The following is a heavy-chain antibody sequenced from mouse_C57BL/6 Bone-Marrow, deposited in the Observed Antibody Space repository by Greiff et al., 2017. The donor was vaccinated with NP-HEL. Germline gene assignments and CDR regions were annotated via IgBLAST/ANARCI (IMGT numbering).Heavy chain of an antibody. CDR1: GFNIKDDY. Sequence: VQLKESGAELVRPGASVKLSCTASGFNIKDDYMHWVKQRPEQGLEWIGWIDPENGDTEYASKFQGKATITADTSSNTAYLQLSSLTSEDTAVYYCTTCGGTTVVAGGYFDVWGTGTTVTVSS. J-gene: IGHJ1*03. CDR3: TTCGGTTVVAGGYFDV. V-gene: IGHV14-4*01. D-gene: IGHD1-1*01. CDR2: IDPENGDT.